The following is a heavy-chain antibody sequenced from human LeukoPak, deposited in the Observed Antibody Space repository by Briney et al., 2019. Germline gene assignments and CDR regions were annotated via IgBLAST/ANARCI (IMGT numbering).Heavy chain of an antibody. CDR2: ISCSGSTI. CDR1: GFTFSSYE. D-gene: IGHD3-10*01. V-gene: IGHV3-48*03. CDR3: ARDDPMGLWFGNDY. Sequence: GGSLRLSCAASGFTFSSYEMNWVRQAPGKGLEWVSYISCSGSTIYYADSVKGRFTISRDNAKNSLYLQMNSLRAEDTAVYYCARDDPMGLWFGNDYWGQGTLVTVSS. J-gene: IGHJ4*02.